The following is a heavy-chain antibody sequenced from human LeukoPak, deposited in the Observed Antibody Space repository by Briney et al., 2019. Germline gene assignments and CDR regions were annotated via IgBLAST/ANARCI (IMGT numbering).Heavy chain of an antibody. J-gene: IGHJ6*03. D-gene: IGHD6-6*01. CDR1: GGSISSDDYY. CDR2: ITYSGST. V-gene: IGHV4-30-4*01. Sequence: PSQTLSLTCTVSGGSISSDDYYWSWIRQPPGKGLEWIGHITYSGSTNYNPSLKSRVTISVDTSKNQFSLKLSSVTAADTAVYYCARGRIAARGYYYYYMDVWGKGTTVTVSS. CDR3: ARGRIAARGYYYYYMDV.